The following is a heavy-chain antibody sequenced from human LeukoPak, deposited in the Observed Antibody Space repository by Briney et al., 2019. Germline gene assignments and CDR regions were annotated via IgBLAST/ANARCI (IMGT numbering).Heavy chain of an antibody. Sequence: GGSLRLSCAASGFTFSSYGMNWVRQAPGKGLEWVSFVSIGGSFIYYADSVKGRFAISRDDAKNSLYLQMNSLTAEDTAEYYCARNKINTVTTGWYFDLWGRGTLVSVSS. V-gene: IGHV3-21*01. J-gene: IGHJ2*01. CDR3: ARNKINTVTTGWYFDL. CDR2: VSIGGSFI. D-gene: IGHD4-17*01. CDR1: GFTFSSYG.